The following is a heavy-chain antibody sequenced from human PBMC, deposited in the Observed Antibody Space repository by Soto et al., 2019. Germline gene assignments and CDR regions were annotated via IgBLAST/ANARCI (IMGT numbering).Heavy chain of an antibody. J-gene: IGHJ5*02. CDR1: GFSFSNYA. Sequence: EVQLLVSGGGSVQPGGSLRLSCAASGFSFSNYAMSWVRQAPGTGLEWVSAIDSGGGSTYYAAFVKGRFSTSRDNSMNTLYLQMNSLRAEDTAIYYCTKEHSNYPDNWFDPWGQGTLVTVSS. CDR2: IDSGGGST. CDR3: TKEHSNYPDNWFDP. D-gene: IGHD4-4*01. V-gene: IGHV3-23*01.